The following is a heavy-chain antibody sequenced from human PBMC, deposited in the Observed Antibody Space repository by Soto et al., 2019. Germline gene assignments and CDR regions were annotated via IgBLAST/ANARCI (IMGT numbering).Heavy chain of an antibody. Sequence: ASVKVSCKASGYTFTGYYMHWVRQAPGQGLEWMGWINPNSGGTNYAQKFQGRVTMTRDTSISTAYMELSRLRSDDTAVYYCARRGSVVVVAAPFDYWGQGTLVTAPQ. D-gene: IGHD2-15*01. CDR3: ARRGSVVVVAAPFDY. CDR2: INPNSGGT. J-gene: IGHJ4*02. V-gene: IGHV1-2*02. CDR1: GYTFTGYY.